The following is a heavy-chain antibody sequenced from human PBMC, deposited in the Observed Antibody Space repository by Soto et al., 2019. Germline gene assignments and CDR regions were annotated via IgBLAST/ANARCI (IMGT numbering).Heavy chain of an antibody. J-gene: IGHJ4*02. CDR2: IIPILAVT. D-gene: IGHD2-8*02. CDR1: GDTFNTYT. V-gene: IGHV1-69*02. CDR3: AARYCSAATCFNPGAY. Sequence: QVQLVQSGAEVKKPGSSVKVSGKVSGDTFNTYTISWVRQAPGQGLEWMGRIIPILAVTTYSRKFQGRLSITADESTSTAYMEVSSLRSEDTAIYYCAARYCSAATCFNPGAYWGQGTLVAVSS.